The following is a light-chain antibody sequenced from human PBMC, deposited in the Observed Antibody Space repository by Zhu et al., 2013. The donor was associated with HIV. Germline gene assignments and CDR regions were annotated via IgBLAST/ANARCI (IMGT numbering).Light chain of an antibody. CDR2: DTT. J-gene: IGLJ3*02. Sequence: QSVLTQPPSVSAAPGQKVTISCSGSSSNIGSNIGNNHVSWYQQLPGTAPKLLIYDTTERPSGIPDRFSGSKSGASATLSITGLQTGDEADYYCGTWDTSVNGGVFGGGTKVTVL. V-gene: IGLV1-51*01. CDR3: GTWDTSVNGGV. CDR1: SSNIGSNIGNNH.